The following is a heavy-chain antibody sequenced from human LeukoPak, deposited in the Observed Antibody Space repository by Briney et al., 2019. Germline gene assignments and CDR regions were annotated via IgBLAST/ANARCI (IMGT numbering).Heavy chain of an antibody. CDR3: ARDISSSSHMDV. CDR1: GYTLTTYG. J-gene: IGHJ6*03. V-gene: IGHV1-46*01. CDR2: INPSGGST. Sequence: ASVKVSCKASGYTLTTYGTSWVRQARGQGLEWMGIINPSGGSTSYAQKFQGRVTMTRDTSTSTVYMELSSLRSEDTAVYYCARDISSSSHMDVWGKGTTVTVSS. D-gene: IGHD6-13*01.